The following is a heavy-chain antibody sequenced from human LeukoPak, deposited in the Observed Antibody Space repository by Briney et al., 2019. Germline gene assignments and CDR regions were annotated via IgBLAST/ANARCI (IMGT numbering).Heavy chain of an antibody. Sequence: GGSLRLSCAASGFTFSSYAMSWVRQAPGKGLEWVPAISGSGGSTYYADSVKGRFTISRDNSKNTLYLQMNSLRAEDTAVYYCAQDQRAHWFDPWGQGTLVTVSS. CDR3: AQDQRAHWFDP. CDR1: GFTFSSYA. V-gene: IGHV3-23*01. CDR2: ISGSGGST. J-gene: IGHJ5*02. D-gene: IGHD6-25*01.